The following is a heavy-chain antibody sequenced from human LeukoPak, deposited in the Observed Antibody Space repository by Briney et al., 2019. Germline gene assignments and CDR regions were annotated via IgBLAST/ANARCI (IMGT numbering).Heavy chain of an antibody. D-gene: IGHD4-11*01. J-gene: IGHJ4*02. Sequence: PSETLSLTCAVYGGSFSGYYWSWIRQPPGKGLEWIGEINHSGSTNYNPSLKSRVTISVDTSKNQFSLKLSSVTAADTAVYYCARALTKSVTTSPRYFDYWGQGTLVTVPS. CDR1: GGSFSGYY. V-gene: IGHV4-34*01. CDR2: INHSGST. CDR3: ARALTKSVTTSPRYFDY.